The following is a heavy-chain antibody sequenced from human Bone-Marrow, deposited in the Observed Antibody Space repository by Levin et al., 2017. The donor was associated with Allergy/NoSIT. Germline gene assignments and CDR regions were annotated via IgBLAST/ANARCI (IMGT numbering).Heavy chain of an antibody. CDR1: GGSISSGGSS. CDR2: IFHTRST. D-gene: IGHD3-10*01. Sequence: SETLSLTCALSGGSISSGGSSWSWIRQPPGKGLEWIGYIFHTRSTYYNSSLKSRVIISVDRSKNQFSLKLTPVTAADTAVYFWARACTMLRGGVDPWGQGILVTVSS. V-gene: IGHV4-30-2*01. J-gene: IGHJ5*02. CDR3: ARACTMLRGGVDP.